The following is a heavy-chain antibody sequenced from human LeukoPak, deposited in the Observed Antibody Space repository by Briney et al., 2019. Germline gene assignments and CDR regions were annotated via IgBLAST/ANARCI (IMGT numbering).Heavy chain of an antibody. CDR1: GGSFSGYY. CDR2: MNHSGST. D-gene: IGHD3-10*01. J-gene: IGHJ4*02. Sequence: KPSEPLSLTCAVYGGSFSGYYWSWIRQPPAKGLEWIGEMNHSGSTNYKPSLKSRVTISVDTSKNQFSLKLSSVTAADTAVYYCARGLRNYYGSGSYFEPFDYWGQGTLVTVSS. CDR3: ARGLRNYYGSGSYFEPFDY. V-gene: IGHV4-34*01.